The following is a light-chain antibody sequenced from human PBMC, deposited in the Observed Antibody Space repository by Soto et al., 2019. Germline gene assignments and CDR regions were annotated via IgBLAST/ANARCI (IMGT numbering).Light chain of an antibody. CDR3: QQYETSSWT. V-gene: IGKV3-20*01. J-gene: IGKJ1*01. CDR2: DTS. Sequence: EIVLTQSPGTLSLSPGERATLSCRASQSVSSSHLGWYQQKPGQAPRLLIYDTSSRATGIPERFSGSGSGTDFTLTISRLEPEDFAVYYCQQYETSSWTFGQGSKLEMK. CDR1: QSVSSSH.